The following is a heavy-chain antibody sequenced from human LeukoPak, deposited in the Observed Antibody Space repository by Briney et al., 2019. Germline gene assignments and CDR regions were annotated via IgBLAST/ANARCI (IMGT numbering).Heavy chain of an antibody. CDR1: GFTFSNYG. V-gene: IGHV3-33*01. CDR3: ARAGEGFDT. J-gene: IGHJ3*02. CDR2: IWYDASNK. Sequence: GRFLRLSCAASGFTFSNYGMHRVRQAPGKGLEWVAVIWYDASNKYYGDSVKGRFTISRDNSKNTLYLQMSSLRAEDTAIYYCARAGEGFDTWGQGTKVTVSS. D-gene: IGHD3-10*01.